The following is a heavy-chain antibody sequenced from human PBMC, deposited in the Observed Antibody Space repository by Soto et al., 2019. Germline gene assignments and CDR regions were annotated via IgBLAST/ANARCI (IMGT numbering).Heavy chain of an antibody. CDR2: IYYSGSH. D-gene: IGHD3-10*01. Sequence: SETLSLTCTVSGGSISSGGYYWSWIRQHPGKGLEWIGYIYYSGSHYYNPSLKSRGTISVDTSKNQFSLKLSSVTAADTAVYYGASAPGYYYGSGSYPYYYYGMDVWGQGTTVTVSS. CDR3: ASAPGYYYGSGSYPYYYYGMDV. J-gene: IGHJ6*02. CDR1: GGSISSGGYY. V-gene: IGHV4-31*03.